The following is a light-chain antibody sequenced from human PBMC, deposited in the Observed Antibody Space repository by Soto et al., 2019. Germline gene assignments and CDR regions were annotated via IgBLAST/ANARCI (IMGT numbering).Light chain of an antibody. CDR1: SSSIGAGYD. Sequence: QSVLTQPPSVSGAPGQRVTISCTGSSSSIGAGYDVHWYQQLPGTAPKLLIYGNSNRPSGVPDRSAGSKSGTSASLAITGLQAEDEADYYCQSYASSLRGVVFGGGTKLTVL. CDR2: GNS. CDR3: QSYASSLRGVV. V-gene: IGLV1-40*01. J-gene: IGLJ2*01.